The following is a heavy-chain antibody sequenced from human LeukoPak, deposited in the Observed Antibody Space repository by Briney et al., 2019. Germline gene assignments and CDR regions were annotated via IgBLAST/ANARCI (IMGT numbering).Heavy chain of an antibody. CDR2: IYSGGST. CDR3: ARDRKFVACYYGMDV. CDR1: GFTVSSNY. J-gene: IGHJ6*02. V-gene: IGHV3-66*01. Sequence: GGSLRLSCAASGFTVSSNYMSWVRQAPGKGLEWVSVIYSGGSTYYADSVKGRFTISRDNSKNTLYLQMNSLRAEDTAVYYCARDRKFVACYYGMDVWGQGTTVTVSS. D-gene: IGHD2-15*01.